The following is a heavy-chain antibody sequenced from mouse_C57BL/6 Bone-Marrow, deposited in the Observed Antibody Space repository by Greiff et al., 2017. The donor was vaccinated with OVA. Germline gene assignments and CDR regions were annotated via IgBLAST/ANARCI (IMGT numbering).Heavy chain of an antibody. CDR3: ARWGDYGSWFAY. J-gene: IGHJ3*01. V-gene: IGHV1-75*01. CDR2: IFPGSVST. D-gene: IGHD2-4*01. CDR1: GYTFTDYY. Sequence: VQLQQSGPELVKPGASVKISCKASGYTFTDYYINWLQQRPGPGLEWIGWIFPGSVSTYYNAQFKGKATLTVDKSSSTAYMLLSSRTSEDSAVYFCARWGDYGSWFAYWGQGTLVTVSA.